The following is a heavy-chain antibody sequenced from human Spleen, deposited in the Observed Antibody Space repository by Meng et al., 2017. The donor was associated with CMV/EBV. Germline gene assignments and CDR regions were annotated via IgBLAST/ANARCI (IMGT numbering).Heavy chain of an antibody. J-gene: IGHJ4*02. CDR3: AHRYDFSSGLHY. D-gene: IGHD3-3*01. CDR1: RFSRSSSGVG. Sequence: FSRFSRSSSGVGVVWIRQPPGKALEWLALIFYNDDKRYSPSLKSRLTIRKDTSKNQVILTMTNMDPMDIGTYYCAHRYDFSSGLHYWGQGVLVTVSS. CDR2: IFYNDDK. V-gene: IGHV2-5*01.